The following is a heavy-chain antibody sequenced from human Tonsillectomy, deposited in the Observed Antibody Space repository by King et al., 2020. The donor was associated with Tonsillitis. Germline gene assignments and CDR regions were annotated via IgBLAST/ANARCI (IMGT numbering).Heavy chain of an antibody. D-gene: IGHD3-22*01. J-gene: IGHJ3*02. CDR1: GSTFSDAWMRDAW. CDR2: IKSKGGGGTT. Sequence: VQLVESGGGLAKPGGSLTLSCVVSGSTFSDAWMRDAWMSWVRQAPGKGLELIGRIKSKGGGGTTDYAAPVKGRFTISRDDSRNTIFLQMNSLKTEDTAGYYCTHDKPENGAFDIWGQGTMVTVSS. CDR3: THDKPENGAFDI. V-gene: IGHV3-15*01.